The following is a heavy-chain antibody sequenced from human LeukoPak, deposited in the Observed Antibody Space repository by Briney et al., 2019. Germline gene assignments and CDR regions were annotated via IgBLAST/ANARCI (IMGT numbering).Heavy chain of an antibody. V-gene: IGHV3-23*01. CDR1: GFTFSSYA. CDR3: AKDYGITMVRGVLYYFDY. Sequence: GGSLRLSCAASGFTFSSYAMSWVRQAPGKGLEWVSAISGSGGSTYYADSVKGRFTISRDKSKNTLYLQMNSLRAEDTAVYYCAKDYGITMVRGVLYYFDYWGQGTLVTVSS. J-gene: IGHJ4*02. D-gene: IGHD3-10*01. CDR2: ISGSGGST.